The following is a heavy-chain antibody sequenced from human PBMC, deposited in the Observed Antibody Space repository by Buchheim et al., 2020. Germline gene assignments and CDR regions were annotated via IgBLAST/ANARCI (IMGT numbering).Heavy chain of an antibody. CDR2: IYYTGAT. V-gene: IGHV4-31*03. D-gene: IGHD4-11*01. CDR3: ARDGYNNFGEYFAMDV. Sequence: QIQLQESGPGLVKPLQTLSLTCTVSGGSINRGGYYWSWIRQHSVRGLEWIGYIYYTGATYYSTSLKSRVSISVDMSKNRFSLRVNSVTAADTAVYFCARDGYNNFGEYFAMDVWGQGT. J-gene: IGHJ6*02. CDR1: GGSINRGGYY.